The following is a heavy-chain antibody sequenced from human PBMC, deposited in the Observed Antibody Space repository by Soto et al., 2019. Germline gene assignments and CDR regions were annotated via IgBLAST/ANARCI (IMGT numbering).Heavy chain of an antibody. CDR2: ISSRSDI. CDR3: AREYTAWPLAYGLDV. D-gene: IGHD2-2*02. V-gene: IGHV3-21*01. Sequence: PGGSLRLSCVGSGFTFSTYSINWVRQAPGKGLEWVSSISSRSDIYYADSVKGRFTISRDNAKNSVSLQMNSLRAEDTAVYYCAREYTAWPLAYGLDVWGQGTTVSVSS. CDR1: GFTFSTYS. J-gene: IGHJ6*02.